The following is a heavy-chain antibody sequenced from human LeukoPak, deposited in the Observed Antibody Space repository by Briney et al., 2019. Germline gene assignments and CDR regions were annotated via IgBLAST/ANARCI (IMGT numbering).Heavy chain of an antibody. CDR2: IIPLFNTP. CDR1: GGTFSSYV. V-gene: IGHV1-69*05. J-gene: IGHJ6*03. Sequence: GASVKVSCKASGGTFSSYVITWVRQAPGQGLEWVGGIIPLFNTPNYAQKFQGRITITTDESTHTSYMELNSLRSADTAVYYCARVDRNYFYMDVWGKGTTVTVSS. CDR3: ARVDRNYFYMDV.